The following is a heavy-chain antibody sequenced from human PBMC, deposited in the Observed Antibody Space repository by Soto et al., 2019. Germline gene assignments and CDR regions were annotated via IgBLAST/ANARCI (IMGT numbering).Heavy chain of an antibody. CDR3: ARDLGYCSGGSCYGLDYYYGMDG. D-gene: IGHD2-15*01. V-gene: IGHV3-33*01. CDR1: GFTFSSYG. Sequence: PGGSLRLSCAASGFTFSSYGMHWVRQAPGKGLEWVAVIWYDGSNKYYADSVKGRFTISRDNSKNTLYLQMNSLRAEDTAVYYRARDLGYCSGGSCYGLDYYYGMDGRGQGTTVTVSS. CDR2: IWYDGSNK. J-gene: IGHJ6*02.